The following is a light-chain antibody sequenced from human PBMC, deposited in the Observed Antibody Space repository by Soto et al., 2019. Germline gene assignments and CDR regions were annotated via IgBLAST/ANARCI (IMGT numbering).Light chain of an antibody. CDR2: DVS. CDR3: QQDGSSPT. CDR1: QSVSSSY. J-gene: IGKJ1*01. Sequence: EIVLTQSPGTLSLSPGERATLSCRSSQSVSSSYLAWYQQKPGQAPRLLIYDVSSRATGIPDRFSGSGSGTDLSLTISRLEPEASAVYYCQQDGSSPTFGQGTKVEIK. V-gene: IGKV3-20*01.